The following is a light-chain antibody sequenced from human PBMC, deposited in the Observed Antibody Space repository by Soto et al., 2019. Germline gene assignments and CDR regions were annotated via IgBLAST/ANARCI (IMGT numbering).Light chain of an antibody. Sequence: QSVLTQPASLSGSPGQSITISCTGNSSDVGGYNYVSWYQQHPGKAPKLMIYDVSNRPSGVSNRFSGSKSGNTASLTISGLQAEDEADYYCSSYTSSSTLEGYVFGTGTKVTVL. CDR3: SSYTSSSTLEGYV. V-gene: IGLV2-14*01. CDR2: DVS. CDR1: SSDVGGYNY. J-gene: IGLJ1*01.